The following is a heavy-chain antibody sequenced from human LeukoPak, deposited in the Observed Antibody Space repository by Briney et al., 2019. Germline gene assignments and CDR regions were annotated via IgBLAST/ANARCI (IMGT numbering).Heavy chain of an antibody. Sequence: GGSLRLSCAASGFTFSSYWMSWVRQAPGKGLEWVANIKQDGSEKYYVDSVKGRFTISRDNAKNSLYLQMNSLRAEDTAVYYCARLYYYDSSGYYYHQSPGDYWGQGTLVTVSS. V-gene: IGHV3-7*01. CDR1: GFTFSSYW. D-gene: IGHD3-22*01. J-gene: IGHJ4*02. CDR3: ARLYYYDSSGYYYHQSPGDY. CDR2: IKQDGSEK.